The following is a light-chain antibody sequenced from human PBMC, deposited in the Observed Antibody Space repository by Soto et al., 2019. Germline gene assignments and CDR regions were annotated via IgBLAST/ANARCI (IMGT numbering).Light chain of an antibody. CDR1: QGISSY. Sequence: IQMTQSPSTLSASVGDRVTITCRASQGISSYLAWYQQKPGKAPKLLIYAASTLQSGVPSRFSGSGSGTDFTLTISCLQSEDFATYYCQQYYSYPLFGQGTRLEIK. J-gene: IGKJ5*01. V-gene: IGKV1-8*01. CDR3: QQYYSYPL. CDR2: AAS.